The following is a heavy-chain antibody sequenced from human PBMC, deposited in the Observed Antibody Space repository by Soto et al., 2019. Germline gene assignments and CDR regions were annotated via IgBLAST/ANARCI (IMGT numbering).Heavy chain of an antibody. Sequence: QVQLVQSGAEVKKPGASVKVSCKASGYTFTSYGISWVRQAPGQGLAWMGWINPYNGNTNYAQKLQGRVTMTTDTSTNTAYMELRILRSDDTAVYYCARDWFGIDYWGQGTLVTVSS. CDR3: ARDWFGIDY. CDR1: GYTFTSYG. V-gene: IGHV1-18*01. D-gene: IGHD3-16*01. J-gene: IGHJ4*02. CDR2: INPYNGNT.